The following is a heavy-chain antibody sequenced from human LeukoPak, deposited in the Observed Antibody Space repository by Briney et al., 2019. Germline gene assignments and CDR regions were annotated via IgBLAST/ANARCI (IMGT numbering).Heavy chain of an antibody. D-gene: IGHD5-18*01. CDR3: ARSGYSYCFAFDI. V-gene: IGHV1-69*04. Sequence: ASVKVSCKASGGTFSSYAISWVRQAPGQGLEWMGRIIPILGIANYAQKFQGRVTITADKSTSTAYMELSSLRSEDTAVYYCARSGYSYCFAFDIWGQGTMVTVSS. CDR2: IIPILGIA. J-gene: IGHJ3*02. CDR1: GGTFSSYA.